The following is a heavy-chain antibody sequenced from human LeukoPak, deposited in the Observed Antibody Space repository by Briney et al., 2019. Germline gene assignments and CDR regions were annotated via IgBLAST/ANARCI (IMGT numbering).Heavy chain of an antibody. CDR2: ISGSGGST. CDR1: GFTFSSYA. Sequence: GGSLRLSCAASGFTFSSYAMSWVRQAPGKGLEWVSAISGSGGSTYYADSVKGRFTISRDNSKNTLYLQMNSLRAEDTAVYYCAKVDDSSWDAYYFDYWGQGTLVTVSS. J-gene: IGHJ4*02. D-gene: IGHD6-13*01. V-gene: IGHV3-23*01. CDR3: AKVDDSSWDAYYFDY.